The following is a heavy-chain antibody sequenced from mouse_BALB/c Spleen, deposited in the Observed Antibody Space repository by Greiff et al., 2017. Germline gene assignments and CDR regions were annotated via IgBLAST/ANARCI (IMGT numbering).Heavy chain of an antibody. J-gene: IGHJ2*01. CDR3: ARDNYGSSYLDY. CDR2: IDPSDSYT. Sequence: VQLQQSGAELVKPGASVKLSCKASGYTFTSYWMHWVKQRPGQGLEWIGEIDPSDSYTNYNQKFKGKATLTVDKSSSTAYMQLSSLTSEDSAVYYCARDNYGSSYLDYWGQGTTLTVSS. D-gene: IGHD1-1*01. CDR1: GYTFTSYW. V-gene: IGHV1-69*02.